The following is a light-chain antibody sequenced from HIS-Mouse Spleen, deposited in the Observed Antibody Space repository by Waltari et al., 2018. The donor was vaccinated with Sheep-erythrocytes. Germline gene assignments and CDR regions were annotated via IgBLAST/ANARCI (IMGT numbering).Light chain of an antibody. CDR2: AAS. Sequence: DIQLTQSPSFLSASVGDRVTITCRASQGISSYLAWYQQKPGKAPKLLHYAASTLQSGVPSRFSGSGSGTEFTLTISSLQPEDFATYYCQQLNSYPHTFGQGTKLEIK. V-gene: IGKV1-9*01. CDR1: QGISSY. J-gene: IGKJ2*01. CDR3: QQLNSYPHT.